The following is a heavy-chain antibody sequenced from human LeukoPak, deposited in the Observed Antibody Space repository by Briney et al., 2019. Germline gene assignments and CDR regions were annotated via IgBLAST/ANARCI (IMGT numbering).Heavy chain of an antibody. CDR1: GGTFSSYA. Sequence: SVKVSCKASGGTFSSYAISWVRQAPGQGLEWMGRIIPILGIANYAQKFQGRVTITADKSTSTAYMELSSLRSEDTAVYYCARDVAGGEWELTLDYWGQGTLVTVSS. J-gene: IGHJ4*02. V-gene: IGHV1-69*04. CDR3: ARDVAGGEWELTLDY. D-gene: IGHD1-26*01. CDR2: IIPILGIA.